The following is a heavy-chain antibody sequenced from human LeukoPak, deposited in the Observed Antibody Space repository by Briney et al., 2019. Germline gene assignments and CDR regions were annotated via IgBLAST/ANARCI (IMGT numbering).Heavy chain of an antibody. V-gene: IGHV3-23*01. D-gene: IGHD5-12*01. CDR2: ITDSGGKT. CDR3: ANRAWLDS. CDR1: GFTFSTFA. J-gene: IGHJ4*02. Sequence: GGSLRLSCAASGFTFSTFAMNWVRQAPGKGLEWVSVITDSGGKTYYADSVKGPFIISRDNSQNTLYLQMNSLRVEDTAVYYCANRAWLDSWGQGTLVTVSS.